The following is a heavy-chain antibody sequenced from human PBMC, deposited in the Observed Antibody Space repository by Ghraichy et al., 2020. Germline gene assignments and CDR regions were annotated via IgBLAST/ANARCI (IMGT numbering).Heavy chain of an antibody. CDR2: IKSKTDGGTT. CDR1: GFTFSNAW. D-gene: IGHD6-13*01. V-gene: IGHV3-15*01. J-gene: IGHJ3*02. CDR3: TRALSRRAAAGNGAFDI. Sequence: GGSLRLSCAASGFTFSNAWMSWVRQAPGKGLEWVGRIKSKTDGGTTDYAAPVKGRFTISRDDSKNTLYLQMNSLKTEDTAVYYCTRALSRRAAAGNGAFDIWGQGTMVTVSS.